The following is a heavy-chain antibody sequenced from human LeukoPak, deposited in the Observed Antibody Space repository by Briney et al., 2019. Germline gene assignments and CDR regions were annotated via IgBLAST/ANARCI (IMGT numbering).Heavy chain of an antibody. CDR3: AKDLGEYYYDSSGYPRYFDY. CDR1: GFTVSSNY. Sequence: GGSLRLSCAASGFTVSSNYMSWVRQAPGKGLEWVSVIYSGGSTYYADSVKGRFTISRDNAKNTLYLQMNSLRAEDTAVYYCAKDLGEYYYDSSGYPRYFDYWGQGTLVTVSS. CDR2: IYSGGST. D-gene: IGHD3-22*01. V-gene: IGHV3-53*01. J-gene: IGHJ4*02.